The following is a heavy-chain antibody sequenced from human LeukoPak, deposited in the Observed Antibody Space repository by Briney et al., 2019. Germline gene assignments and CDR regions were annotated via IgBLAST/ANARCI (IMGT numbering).Heavy chain of an antibody. Sequence: PGGSLRLSCAASGFTVSSNYMSWVRQAPGKGLEWVSVIYSSGNTYYADSVKGRFTISRDNSKNTLYLQMHSLRAEDTAVYYCARALAAAAHTSFDYWGQGTLVTVSS. D-gene: IGHD6-13*01. V-gene: IGHV3-66*01. J-gene: IGHJ4*02. CDR2: IYSSGNT. CDR3: ARALAAAAHTSFDY. CDR1: GFTVSSNY.